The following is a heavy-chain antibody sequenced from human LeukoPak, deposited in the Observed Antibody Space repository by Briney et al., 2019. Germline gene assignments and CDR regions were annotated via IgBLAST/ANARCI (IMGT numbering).Heavy chain of an antibody. CDR1: GGSISSYY. CDR3: ARGRYGSGSYYY. Sequence: SETLSLTCTDSGGSISSYYWSWIRQPPGKGLEWIGYIYHSGSTYYNPSLKSRVTISVDRSKNQFSLKLSSVTAADTAVYYCARGRYGSGSYYYWGQGTTVTVSS. J-gene: IGHJ6*02. D-gene: IGHD3-10*01. CDR2: IYHSGST. V-gene: IGHV4-59*12.